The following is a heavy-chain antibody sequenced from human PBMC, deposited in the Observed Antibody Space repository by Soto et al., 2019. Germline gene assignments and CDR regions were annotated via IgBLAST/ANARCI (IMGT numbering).Heavy chain of an antibody. CDR3: VRGIRS. D-gene: IGHD3-10*01. Sequence: QVQLQESGPGLVKASQTLSLTCNVSGGSITSGGYYWTWIRQHPGKGLEWIGNVRHSGSTFYNPSLKSRVSISVDTSKNQFSLKLSSVTAADTAVYFCVRGIRSWGQGTLVTVAS. CDR2: VRHSGST. J-gene: IGHJ1*01. V-gene: IGHV4-31*03. CDR1: GGSITSGGYY.